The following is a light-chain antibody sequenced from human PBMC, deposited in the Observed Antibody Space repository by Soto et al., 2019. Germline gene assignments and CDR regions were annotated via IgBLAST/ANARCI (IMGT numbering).Light chain of an antibody. CDR1: NSDVGAYDY. CDR2: DVD. J-gene: IGLJ7*01. V-gene: IGLV2-14*03. Sequence: QSALAQPASVSGSPGQSITISCTGTNSDVGAYDYVSWYQQHPGKAPKLIIYDVDYRPAGVSDRFSGSKSGNTASLTISGLQADDEADYFCCAYTHSSTVVFGRGTQLTVL. CDR3: CAYTHSSTVV.